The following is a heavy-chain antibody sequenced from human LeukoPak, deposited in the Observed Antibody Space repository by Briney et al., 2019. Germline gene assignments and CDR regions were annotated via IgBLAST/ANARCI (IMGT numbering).Heavy chain of an antibody. CDR1: GGSISSYY. CDR3: ARDRRGYGSKANWFDP. Sequence: SETLSLTCTVSGGSISSYYWSWIRQPAGKGLEWIGRIYTSGSTNYNPSLKSRVTMSVDTSKNQFSLKLSPVTAADTAVYYCARDRRGYGSKANWFDPWGQGTLVTVSS. V-gene: IGHV4-4*07. D-gene: IGHD3-10*01. J-gene: IGHJ5*02. CDR2: IYTSGST.